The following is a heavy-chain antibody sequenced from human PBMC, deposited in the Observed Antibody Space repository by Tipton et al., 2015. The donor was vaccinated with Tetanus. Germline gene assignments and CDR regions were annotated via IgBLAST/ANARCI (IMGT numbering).Heavy chain of an antibody. J-gene: IGHJ4*02. CDR1: GFTFSSFG. CDR3: ARVPGAGVGYCSGGNCHYFDY. CDR2: ITGSSSYI. Sequence: SLRLSCAASGFTFSSFGMTWVRQAPGKGLEWVSSITGSSSYIYYADSVKGRFTISRVNAKNSLYLQMNSLRAEDPAMYYCARVPGAGVGYCSGGNCHYFDYWGQGTLVTVSS. V-gene: IGHV3-21*01. D-gene: IGHD2-15*01.